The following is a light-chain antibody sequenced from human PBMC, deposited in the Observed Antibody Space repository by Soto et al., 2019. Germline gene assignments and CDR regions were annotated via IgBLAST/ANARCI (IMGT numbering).Light chain of an antibody. J-gene: IGLJ2*01. CDR2: AVS. V-gene: IGLV2-14*01. CDR1: SSDIGGYDY. Sequence: QSALTQPASVSGSPGQSITISCTGTSSDIGGYDYVSWHQQHPGKAPKLVIYAVSNRPSGVSNRFSGSKSGNTASLTISGLQAEDEADYYCNSYTSITTLGVFGGGTKLTVL. CDR3: NSYTSITTLGV.